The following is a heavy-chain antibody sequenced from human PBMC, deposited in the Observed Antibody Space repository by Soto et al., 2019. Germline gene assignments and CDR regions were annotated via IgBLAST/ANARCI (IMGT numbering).Heavy chain of an antibody. CDR3: ARVREYYYGMDV. Sequence: GGSLRLSCAASGFTFSSYSMNWVRQAPGKGLEWVSSISSSSSYIYYADSVKGRFTISRDNAKNSLYLQMNSLRAEDTAVYYCARVREYYYGMDVWGQGTTVTVSS. CDR1: GFTFSSYS. CDR2: ISSSSSYI. J-gene: IGHJ6*02. V-gene: IGHV3-21*01.